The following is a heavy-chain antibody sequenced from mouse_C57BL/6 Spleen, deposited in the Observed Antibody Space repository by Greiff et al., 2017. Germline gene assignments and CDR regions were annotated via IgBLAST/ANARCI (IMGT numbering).Heavy chain of an antibody. CDR3: ARRRYYGNFDY. J-gene: IGHJ2*01. D-gene: IGHD1-1*01. V-gene: IGHV1-54*01. Sequence: VQLQQSGAELVRPGTSVKVSCKASGYAFTNYLIEWVKQRPGQGLEWIGVINPGSGGTNYNEKFKGKATLTADKSSSTAYMQLSSLTSEDSAVYFCARRRYYGNFDYWGQGTTLTVSS. CDR1: GYAFTNYL. CDR2: INPGSGGT.